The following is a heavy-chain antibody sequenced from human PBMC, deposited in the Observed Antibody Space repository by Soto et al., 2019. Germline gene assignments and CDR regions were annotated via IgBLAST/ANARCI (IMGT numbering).Heavy chain of an antibody. CDR2: INPNSGVT. D-gene: IGHD2-2*01. J-gene: IGHJ5*02. CDR1: GYTFTGYF. V-gene: IGHV1-2*02. CDR3: ARGGGTILAPLT. Sequence: ASVKVSCKASGYTFTGYFIHWVRQAPGEGLEWVGYINPNSGVTKYAPRFLGRVTITRDTSIRTAYMDLNNLRSDDTAVYFCARGGGTILAPLTWRPRTLVTVSS.